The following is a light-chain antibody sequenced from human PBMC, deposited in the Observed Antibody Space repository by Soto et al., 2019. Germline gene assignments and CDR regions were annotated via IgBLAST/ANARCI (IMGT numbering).Light chain of an antibody. CDR2: RAS. CDR1: QSISSN. Sequence: EMVLTQSPATLSLSPGERATLSCRASQSISSNLAWYQQKPGQAPRLFMFRASSRATGVPAGFSGSGYGTEFTLTISSLQSEDFAVYYCQQYNNWPITFGQGTRLEIK. CDR3: QQYNNWPIT. V-gene: IGKV3-15*01. J-gene: IGKJ5*01.